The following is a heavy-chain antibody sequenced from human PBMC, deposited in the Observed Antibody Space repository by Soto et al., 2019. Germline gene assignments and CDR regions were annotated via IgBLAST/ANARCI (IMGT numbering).Heavy chain of an antibody. D-gene: IGHD3-22*01. Sequence: SGPTLVNPTQTLTLTCTFSGFSLSTSGVGVGWIRQPPGKALEWLAIIYWDDDKPYSPSLKSRLTVTEDTSKNQVVLTMTNMDPVDTATCYCAHSPSNYYDYPLGYWGPGTLVTVSS. V-gene: IGHV2-5*02. J-gene: IGHJ4*01. CDR1: GFSLSTSGVG. CDR3: AHSPSNYYDYPLGY. CDR2: IYWDDDK.